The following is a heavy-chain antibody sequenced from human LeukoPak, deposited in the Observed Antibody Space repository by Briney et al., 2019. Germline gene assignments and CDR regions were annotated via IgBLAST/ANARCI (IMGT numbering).Heavy chain of an antibody. Sequence: ASVKVSCKASGYTFSSCAINWVRQAPGQGLEYMGWIDSKTGNPTYAQGFTGRFVFSLDTSVSTAYLQISSLKAEDTAVYYCAIHPSDSSGYFSYWGQGALVTVSS. V-gene: IGHV7-4-1*02. J-gene: IGHJ4*02. CDR2: IDSKTGNP. CDR3: AIHPSDSSGYFSY. D-gene: IGHD3-22*01. CDR1: GYTFSSCA.